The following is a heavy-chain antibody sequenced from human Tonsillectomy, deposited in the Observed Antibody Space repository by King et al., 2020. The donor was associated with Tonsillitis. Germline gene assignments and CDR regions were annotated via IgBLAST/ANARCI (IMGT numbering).Heavy chain of an antibody. Sequence: VQLVESGGSLVQPGGYLRLSCAASGFTFSSFAMTWVRRAPGKGLECVSTISGSGGSTYYADSVKGRFTISRDNSNNTLLLQMNSLRAADTAVYYCAKVFGFYGGPIDYWGQGALVTVSS. CDR1: GFTFSSFA. D-gene: IGHD4-23*01. V-gene: IGHV3-23*04. CDR2: ISGSGGST. CDR3: AKVFGFYGGPIDY. J-gene: IGHJ4*02.